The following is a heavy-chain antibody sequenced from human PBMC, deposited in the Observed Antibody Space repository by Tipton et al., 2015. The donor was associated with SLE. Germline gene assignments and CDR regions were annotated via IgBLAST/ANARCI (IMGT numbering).Heavy chain of an antibody. V-gene: IGHV4-59*08. Sequence: LRLSCTVSSGSISSSYWSWIRQPPGKGLEWIGYIYYSGSTNYNPSLKSRVTISVDTSKNQFSLKLSSVTAADTAVYYCARHVDGGSYFLSGMDVWGQGTTVTVSS. J-gene: IGHJ6*02. CDR1: SGSISSSY. CDR3: ARHVDGGSYFLSGMDV. CDR2: IYYSGST. D-gene: IGHD1-26*01.